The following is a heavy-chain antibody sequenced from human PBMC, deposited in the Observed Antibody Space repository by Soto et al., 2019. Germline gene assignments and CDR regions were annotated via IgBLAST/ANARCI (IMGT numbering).Heavy chain of an antibody. CDR2: IIPIFGTA. CDR3: AREGDITIFGVAASYGMDV. CDR1: GGTFSSYA. J-gene: IGHJ6*02. Sequence: QVQLVQSGAEVKKPGSSVKVSCKASGGTFSSYAISWVRQAPGQGLEWMGGIIPIFGTANYAQKFQGRVPIPADEATSKAYMGLSSLRAEDTAVYYCAREGDITIFGVAASYGMDVWGQGTTVTVSS. V-gene: IGHV1-69*01. D-gene: IGHD3-3*01.